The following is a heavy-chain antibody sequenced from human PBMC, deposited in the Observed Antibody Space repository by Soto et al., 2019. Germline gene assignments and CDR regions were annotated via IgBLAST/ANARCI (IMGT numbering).Heavy chain of an antibody. V-gene: IGHV4-59*08. J-gene: IGHJ4*02. CDR2: VHYSGTT. D-gene: IGHD3-22*01. CDR3: AALRVDGRDYYYNDY. CDR1: GASITSSP. Sequence: PSETLSLPCSVPGASITSSPGSGIRRSPGRGLEWIGYVHYSGTTDYNPPLRSRVTISMDMSTSHFSLRLRSVTAADTAVYYCAALRVDGRDYYYNDYWGQGALVTVS.